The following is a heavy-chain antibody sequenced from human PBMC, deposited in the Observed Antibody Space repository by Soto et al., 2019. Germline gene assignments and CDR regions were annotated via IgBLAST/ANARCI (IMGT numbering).Heavy chain of an antibody. CDR3: ARDRGSNWFDP. V-gene: IGHV3-33*01. Sequence: QVQLMESGGGVVQPGRSLRLSCAASGFTFSSYGMHWVRQAPGKGLEWVAVIWYDGSNKYYADSVKGRFTISRDNSKNTLYLQMNSLRAEDTAVYYCARDRGSNWFDPWGQGTLVTVSS. D-gene: IGHD3-10*01. CDR1: GFTFSSYG. CDR2: IWYDGSNK. J-gene: IGHJ5*02.